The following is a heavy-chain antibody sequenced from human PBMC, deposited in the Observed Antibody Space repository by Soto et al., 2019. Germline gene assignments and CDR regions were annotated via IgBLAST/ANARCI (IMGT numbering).Heavy chain of an antibody. CDR3: ARLKTNYGMDV. CDR1: GGSFSGYY. D-gene: IGHD4-17*01. CDR2: INHSGST. J-gene: IGHJ6*02. Sequence: NPSETLSLTCAVYGGSFSGYYWNWIRQPPGKGLEWIGEINHSGSTNYNPSLKSRVTVSVDTSKNQFSLKLSSVTAADTAVYYCARLKTNYGMDVWGQGTTVTVSS. V-gene: IGHV4-34*01.